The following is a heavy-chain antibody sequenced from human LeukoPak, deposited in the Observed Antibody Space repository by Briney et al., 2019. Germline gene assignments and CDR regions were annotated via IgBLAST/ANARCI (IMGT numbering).Heavy chain of an antibody. D-gene: IGHD1-7*01. J-gene: IGHJ4*02. V-gene: IGHV4-59*12. CDR1: GGSISSYY. CDR3: ARTGTMWRAFDY. CDR2: IYYSGST. Sequence: SETLSLTCTVSGGSISSYYWSWIRQPPGKGLEWIGYIYYSGSTNYNPSLKSRVTISVDTSKNQFSLKLSSVTAADTAVYYCARTGTMWRAFDYWGQGTLVTVSS.